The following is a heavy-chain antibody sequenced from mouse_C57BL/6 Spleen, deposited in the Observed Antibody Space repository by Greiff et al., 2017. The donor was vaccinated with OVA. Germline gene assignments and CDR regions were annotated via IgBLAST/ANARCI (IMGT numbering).Heavy chain of an antibody. Sequence: QVQLQQPGAELVKPGASVKMSCKASGYTFTSYWITWVKQRPGQGLEWIGDIYPGSGSTNYNEQFKSKATLTVDTSSSTAYMQLSSLTSEDSAVYYCARSYYDYDYWYFDVWGTGTTVTVSS. CDR2: IYPGSGST. D-gene: IGHD2-4*01. CDR3: ARSYYDYDYWYFDV. J-gene: IGHJ1*03. V-gene: IGHV1-55*01. CDR1: GYTFTSYW.